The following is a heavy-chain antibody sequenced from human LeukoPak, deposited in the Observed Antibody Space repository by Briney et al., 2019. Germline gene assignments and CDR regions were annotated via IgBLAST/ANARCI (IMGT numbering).Heavy chain of an antibody. J-gene: IGHJ4*02. CDR3: ARERGRRCSSTSCYPFYFDY. Sequence: PSETLSLTCTVSGGSISSSSYYWGWIRQPPGEGLEWIGSIYYSGNTYYNPSLKSRVTISVDTSKNQFSLKLSSVTAADTAVYYCARERGRRCSSTSCYPFYFDYWGQGTLVTVSS. D-gene: IGHD2-2*01. CDR2: IYYSGNT. V-gene: IGHV4-39*02. CDR1: GGSISSSSYY.